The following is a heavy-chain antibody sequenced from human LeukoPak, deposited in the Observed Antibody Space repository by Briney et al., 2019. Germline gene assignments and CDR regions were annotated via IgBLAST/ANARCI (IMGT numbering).Heavy chain of an antibody. D-gene: IGHD6-6*01. V-gene: IGHV3-30*18. J-gene: IGHJ4*02. Sequence: PGGSLRLSCAASGFTFSSYWMHWVRQAPGKGLEWVAVISYDGSNKYYADSVKGRFTISRDNSKNTLYLQMNSLRAEDTAVYYCAKLSIAARPGDYWGQGTLVTVSS. CDR2: ISYDGSNK. CDR1: GFTFSSYW. CDR3: AKLSIAARPGDY.